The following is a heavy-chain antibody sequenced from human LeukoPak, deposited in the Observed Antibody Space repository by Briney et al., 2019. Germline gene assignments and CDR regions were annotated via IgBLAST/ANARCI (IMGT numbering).Heavy chain of an antibody. V-gene: IGHV1-69*04. CDR1: GGTFSSYA. D-gene: IGHD3/OR15-3a*01. Sequence: ASVKVSCKASGGTFSSYAISWVRQAPGQGLEWMGRIIPILGIANYAQKFQGRVTITADKSTSTAYMELSSLRSEDTAVYYCAPDWSIKAGGTMYYFDYWGQGTLVTVSS. CDR3: APDWSIKAGGTMYYFDY. CDR2: IIPILGIA. J-gene: IGHJ4*02.